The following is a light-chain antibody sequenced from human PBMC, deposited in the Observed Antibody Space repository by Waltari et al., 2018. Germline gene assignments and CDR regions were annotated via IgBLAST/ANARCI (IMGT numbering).Light chain of an antibody. CDR2: VNSDGSH. CDR3: QTGGHGTWV. Sequence: QLVLTQSPSAYASLGASVKLTCTLDSGHSNNIVAWLQRRPEKGPRYLMKVNSDGSHTKGDDIPDRFSGSSSGPERYLTISSLQSEDEADYYCQTGGHGTWVFGGGTKLTVV. V-gene: IGLV4-69*01. J-gene: IGLJ3*02. CDR1: SGHSNNI.